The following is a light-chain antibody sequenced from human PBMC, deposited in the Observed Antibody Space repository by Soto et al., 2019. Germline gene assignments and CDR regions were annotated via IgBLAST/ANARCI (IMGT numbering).Light chain of an antibody. Sequence: QSAPTQPASVSGSPGQSITISCTGTSRDVGSYNLVSWYQQHPGNAPKLIIYEGTKRPSGVSYRFSGSKSGNTASLTISGLQEEDDGDYHCCSFAGSSTYVFGTGTKVTVL. V-gene: IGLV2-23*01. CDR2: EGT. CDR1: SRDVGSYNL. J-gene: IGLJ1*01. CDR3: CSFAGSSTYV.